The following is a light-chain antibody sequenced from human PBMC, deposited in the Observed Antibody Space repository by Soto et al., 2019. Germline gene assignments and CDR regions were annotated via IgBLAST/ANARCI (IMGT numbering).Light chain of an antibody. CDR3: QQRSNWPYT. J-gene: IGKJ2*01. V-gene: IGKV3-11*01. CDR2: DAS. Sequence: EIVLTQSPATLSLSPGERATLSCRASQSVSSYLVWYQQNPGQPPRLLIYDASNRATGIPARFSGSGSGTDFTLTISSLEPEDFAVYSCQQRSNWPYTFGQGTKLEI. CDR1: QSVSSY.